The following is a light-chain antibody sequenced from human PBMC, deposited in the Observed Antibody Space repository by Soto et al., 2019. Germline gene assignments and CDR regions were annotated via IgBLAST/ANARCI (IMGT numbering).Light chain of an antibody. CDR2: DVS. Sequence: QSALTQPASVSGSPGQSITISCTGTSSDVGGYNYVSWYQQHPGKAPKLMIYDVSNRPSGVSNRFSGSKSGNTTSLTISGLQAEDGADYYCSSYTSSGTPVVFGGGTKLTAL. CDR3: SSYTSSGTPVV. J-gene: IGLJ2*01. V-gene: IGLV2-14*01. CDR1: SSDVGGYNY.